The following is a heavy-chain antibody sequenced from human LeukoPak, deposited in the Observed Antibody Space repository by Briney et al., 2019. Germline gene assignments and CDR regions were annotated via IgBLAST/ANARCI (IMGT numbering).Heavy chain of an antibody. V-gene: IGHV4-4*09. Sequence: PSETLSLTCTVSGGSISSYYWSWIRQPPGKGLEWIGYIYTSGSTNYNPSLKSRVTISVDTSKNQFSLKLSSVTAADTAVYYCARLKHSGSYYSFDYWGQGTLVTVSS. CDR2: IYTSGST. CDR3: ARLKHSGSYYSFDY. CDR1: GGSISSYY. J-gene: IGHJ4*02. D-gene: IGHD1-26*01.